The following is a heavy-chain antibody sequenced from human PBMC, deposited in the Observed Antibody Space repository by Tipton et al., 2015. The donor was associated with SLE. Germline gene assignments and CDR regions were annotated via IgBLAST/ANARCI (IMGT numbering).Heavy chain of an antibody. CDR1: PYSLTNGYD. CDR3: AKETSPRGGFDY. CDR2: IFQNGRT. J-gene: IGHJ4*02. Sequence: TLSLTCDVSPYSLTNGYDWGWIRQTPGKGLEGIGSIFQNGRTSDNPSIKSRVLMSVDTSKNQFSLRLRSVTAADTAVYYCAKETSPRGGFDYWGQGTLVTVSA. D-gene: IGHD3-10*01. V-gene: IGHV4-38-2*01.